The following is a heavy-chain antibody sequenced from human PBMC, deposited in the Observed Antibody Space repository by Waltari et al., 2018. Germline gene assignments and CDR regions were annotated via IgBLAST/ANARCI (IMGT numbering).Heavy chain of an antibody. V-gene: IGHV3-20*04. Sequence: EVQLVESGGGVVRPGGSLRLSCAASGFTFDDYGMSWVRQAPGKGLEWVSDIKWNGGSTGYADSVKGRFTISRDSAKTSLYLQMNSLRAEDTALYYCATVPGIATSGNDGIDIWGQGTMVTVSS. J-gene: IGHJ3*02. CDR2: IKWNGGST. CDR3: ATVPGIATSGNDGIDI. D-gene: IGHD6-13*01. CDR1: GFTFDDYG.